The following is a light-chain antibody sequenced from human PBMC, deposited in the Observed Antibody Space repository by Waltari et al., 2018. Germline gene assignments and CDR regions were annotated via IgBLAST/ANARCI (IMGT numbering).Light chain of an antibody. CDR2: EVN. J-gene: IGLJ2*01. CDR1: NSHVGTYNY. Sequence: QSALTQPPSASGSPGPSVTISCPGTNSHVGTYNYSSWFQQPPGRPPKLLIYEVNKRPSGVPDRFSGSKSDNRASLTVSGLQADDEAVYHCSSYAGSNTLVFGGGTKLTVL. V-gene: IGLV2-8*01. CDR3: SSYAGSNTLV.